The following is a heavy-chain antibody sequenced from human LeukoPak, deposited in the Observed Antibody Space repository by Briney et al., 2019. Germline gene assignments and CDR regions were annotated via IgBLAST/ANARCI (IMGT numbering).Heavy chain of an antibody. Sequence: ASVKVSCKGSRYTFTSYDINWVREAAGHGLECMGWMNPNTGRTGYAQKFQGRITMTRDTSINTAYMELTNLRSEDTAIYYCARLSQTPDYYTLGGYYYLGYWGQGTPVTVSS. CDR1: RYTFTSYD. J-gene: IGHJ4*02. CDR3: ARLSQTPDYYTLGGYYYLGY. V-gene: IGHV1-8*01. D-gene: IGHD3-10*01. CDR2: MNPNTGRT.